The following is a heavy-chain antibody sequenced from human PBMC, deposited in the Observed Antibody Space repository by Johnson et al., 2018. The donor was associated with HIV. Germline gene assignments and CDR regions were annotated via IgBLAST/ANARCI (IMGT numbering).Heavy chain of an antibody. CDR3: ARVAGTNEDYYDSSGPDAFDI. Sequence: QVQLVESGGGLVQPGGSLRLSCAASGFTFSSYAMHWVRQAPGKGLEWVAVISYDGSNKYYADSVKGRFTISRDNSKNTLYLQMNSLRAEDTAVYYCARVAGTNEDYYDSSGPDAFDIWGQGTMVTVSS. V-gene: IGHV3-30*14. J-gene: IGHJ3*02. D-gene: IGHD3-22*01. CDR1: GFTFSSYA. CDR2: ISYDGSNK.